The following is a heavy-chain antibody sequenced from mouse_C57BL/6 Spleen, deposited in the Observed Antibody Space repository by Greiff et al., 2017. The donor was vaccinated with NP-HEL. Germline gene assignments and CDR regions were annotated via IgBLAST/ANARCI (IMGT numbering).Heavy chain of an antibody. J-gene: IGHJ4*01. D-gene: IGHD3-3*01. CDR2: IWSGGST. CDR1: GFSLTSYG. CDR3: ARRDSRAMDY. V-gene: IGHV2-2*01. Sequence: QVQLQQSGPGLVQPSQSLSITCTVSGFSLTSYGVHWVRQSPGKGLEWLGVIWSGGSTDYNAAFISRLSISKDNSKSQVFFKMNSLQADDTAIYYCARRDSRAMDYWGQGTSVTVSS.